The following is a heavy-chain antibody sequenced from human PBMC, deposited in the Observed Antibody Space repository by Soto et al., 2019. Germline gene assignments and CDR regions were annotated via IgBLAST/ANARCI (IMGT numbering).Heavy chain of an antibody. J-gene: IGHJ5*02. CDR1: GGSISGYY. V-gene: IGHV4-59*01. CDR3: ARTYYDFWSGYWRWFDP. CDR2: IYYSGST. D-gene: IGHD3-3*01. Sequence: SETLSLTCTFSGGSISGYYWSLIRQPPGKGLEWIGYIYYSGSTNYNPSLKSRVTISIDTSKNQFSLKLSSVTAADTAVYYCARTYYDFWSGYWRWFDPWGQGTLVTVSS.